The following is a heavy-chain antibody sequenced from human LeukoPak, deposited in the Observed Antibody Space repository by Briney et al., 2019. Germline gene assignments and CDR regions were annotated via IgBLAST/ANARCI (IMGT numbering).Heavy chain of an antibody. CDR2: ISYDGSNK. V-gene: IGHV3-30*03. CDR1: GFTFSSYG. CDR3: ARGGIQLWPYLPLDY. Sequence: GRSLRLSCAASGFTFSSYGMHWVRQAPGKGLEWVAVISYDGSNKYYADSVKGRFTISRDNSKNTLYLQMNSLRAEDTAVYYCARGGIQLWPYLPLDYWGQGTLVTVSS. J-gene: IGHJ4*02. D-gene: IGHD5-18*01.